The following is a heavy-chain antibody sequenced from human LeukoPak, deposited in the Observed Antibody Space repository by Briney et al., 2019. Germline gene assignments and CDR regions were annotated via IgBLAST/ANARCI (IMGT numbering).Heavy chain of an antibody. CDR2: MNPNSGNT. CDR1: GYTFTSYD. Sequence: ASVKVSCKASGYTFTSYDINWVRQATGQGLEWMGWMNPNSGNTGYAQKFQGRVTMTRNTSISTAYMELSSLRSEDTAVYYCARSLAEAGTGDFGYWGQGSLVTVSS. D-gene: IGHD6-13*01. V-gene: IGHV1-8*01. CDR3: ARSLAEAGTGDFGY. J-gene: IGHJ4*02.